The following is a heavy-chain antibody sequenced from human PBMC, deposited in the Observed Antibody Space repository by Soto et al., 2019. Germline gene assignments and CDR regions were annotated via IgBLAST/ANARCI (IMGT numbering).Heavy chain of an antibody. D-gene: IGHD6-19*01. CDR1: GFTFSSSA. J-gene: IGHJ5*02. Sequence: SVKVSCKASGFTFSSSAVQGVRQARGQGLEWIGWIVLGNGNTNYAQKFQERVTITRDMSTSTAYMEVRSLTFEDTAVYYCATRIGNIGWYWLDTWGQGTLVTVS. V-gene: IGHV1-58*01. CDR2: IVLGNGNT. CDR3: ATRIGNIGWYWLDT.